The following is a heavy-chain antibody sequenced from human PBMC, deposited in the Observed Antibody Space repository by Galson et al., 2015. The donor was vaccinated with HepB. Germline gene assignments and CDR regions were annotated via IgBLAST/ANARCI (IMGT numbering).Heavy chain of an antibody. Sequence: SVKVSCKASGYTFTSYGISWVRQAPGQGLEWMGWISAYNGNTNYAQKLQGRVTMTTDTSTSTAYMELRSLRSDDTAVYYCARDRDEAYDSSGYPDYWGQGTLVTVSS. J-gene: IGHJ4*02. CDR1: GYTFTSYG. CDR3: ARDRDEAYDSSGYPDY. V-gene: IGHV1-18*01. CDR2: ISAYNGNT. D-gene: IGHD3-22*01.